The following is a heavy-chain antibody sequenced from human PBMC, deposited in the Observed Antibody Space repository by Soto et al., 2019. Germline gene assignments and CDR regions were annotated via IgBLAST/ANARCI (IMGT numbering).Heavy chain of an antibody. CDR1: GYTFSNYD. D-gene: IGHD3-22*01. CDR3: ANVSSKGSAIDFDY. V-gene: IGHV1-8*01. Sequence: QVQLVQSGAGLKKPGASVKVSCKASGYTFSNYDMNWVRQATGQGPEWIGWVNPNNGDTGYAQKIQGRVTLTTDTSTTTAYIELTSLRSEDTAIYYCANVSSKGSAIDFDYWGQGTLITVSS. J-gene: IGHJ4*02. CDR2: VNPNNGDT.